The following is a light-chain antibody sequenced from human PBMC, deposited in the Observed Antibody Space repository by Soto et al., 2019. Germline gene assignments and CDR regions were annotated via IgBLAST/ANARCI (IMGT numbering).Light chain of an antibody. Sequence: DLVMTQSQMSLLVTPGEPASISCRSTQSLLHSNGYNYLDWYLQKPGQSPQLLIYLGSNRASGVPDRFSGSGSGTDFTLKISRVEAEDVGVYYCMQALQTPLTFGGGTKV. CDR2: LGS. CDR1: QSLLHSNGYNY. V-gene: IGKV2-28*01. CDR3: MQALQTPLT. J-gene: IGKJ4*01.